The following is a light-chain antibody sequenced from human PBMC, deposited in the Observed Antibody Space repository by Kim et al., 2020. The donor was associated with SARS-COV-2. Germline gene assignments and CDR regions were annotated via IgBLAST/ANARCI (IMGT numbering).Light chain of an antibody. CDR3: QQRGNWPRA. Sequence: EIVLTQSPATLSLSPGERATLSCRASQSVSSYLAWYQQKPGQAPRLLIYDASNRATDIPARFSGSGSGTDFTLTISSLEPEDFAVYYCQQRGNWPRAVGQGTKVDIK. CDR1: QSVSSY. CDR2: DAS. V-gene: IGKV3-11*01. J-gene: IGKJ1*01.